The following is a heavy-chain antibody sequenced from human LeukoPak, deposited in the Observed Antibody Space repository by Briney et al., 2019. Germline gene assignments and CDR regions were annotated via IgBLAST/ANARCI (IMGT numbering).Heavy chain of an antibody. V-gene: IGHV4-39*01. Sequence: SETLSLTCTVSGGSISSSSYYWGWIRQPPGKGLEWIGSIYYSGSTYYNPSLKSRVTISVDTSKNQFSLKLSSVTAADTAVYYCATSGYSYVKNYYYYGMDVWGQGTTVTVSS. D-gene: IGHD5-18*01. CDR3: ATSGYSYVKNYYYYGMDV. CDR2: IYYSGST. J-gene: IGHJ6*02. CDR1: GGSISSSSYY.